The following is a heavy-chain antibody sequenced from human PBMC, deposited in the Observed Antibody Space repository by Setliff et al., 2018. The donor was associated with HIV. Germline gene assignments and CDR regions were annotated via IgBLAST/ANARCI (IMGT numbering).Heavy chain of an antibody. J-gene: IGHJ4*02. Sequence: SGPTLVNPTQTLTLTCTVSGFSLSTTGVGVGWIRQPPGKALEWLAVIYWDDDKRYSPSLSSRLTITKDTSKDQVVLTMTNMDPVDTATYYCTHRRRRVGLVGATQPYYFDYWGQGTLVTVSS. CDR2: IYWDDDK. CDR3: THRRRRVGLVGATQPYYFDY. CDR1: GFSLSTTGVG. D-gene: IGHD1-26*01. V-gene: IGHV2-5*02.